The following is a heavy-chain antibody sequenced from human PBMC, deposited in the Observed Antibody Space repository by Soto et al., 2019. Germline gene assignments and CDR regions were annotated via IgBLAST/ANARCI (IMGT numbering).Heavy chain of an antibody. CDR3: ARGAAGGSGSYQKRGINWFQP. CDR2: IYHSGST. Sequence: SETLSLTCAVSGVSISSGGYSWSWMGQPPGKGLEWIGYIYHSGSTYYNPSLKSRVTISVDRSKNQFSLKLSSVTAADTDVYYCARGAAGGSGSYQKRGINWFQPWGQGTLVSVSS. V-gene: IGHV4-30-2*01. D-gene: IGHD3-10*01. J-gene: IGHJ5*02. CDR1: GVSISSGGYS.